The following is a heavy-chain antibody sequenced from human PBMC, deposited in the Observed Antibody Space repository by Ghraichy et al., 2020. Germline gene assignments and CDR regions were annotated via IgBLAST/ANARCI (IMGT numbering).Heavy chain of an antibody. CDR2: IYYSGST. D-gene: IGHD3-10*01. J-gene: IGHJ4*02. Sequence: SETLSLTCTVSGGSISRSSYYWGWIRQPPGKGLEWIGIIYYSGSTYYNPSLKSRVTISVDTSKNQLSLKLSSVTAADTAVYYCARRSFDYFGSGSEYYFDYWGQGTLVTVFS. CDR1: GGSISRSSYY. CDR3: ARRSFDYFGSGSEYYFDY. V-gene: IGHV4-39*01.